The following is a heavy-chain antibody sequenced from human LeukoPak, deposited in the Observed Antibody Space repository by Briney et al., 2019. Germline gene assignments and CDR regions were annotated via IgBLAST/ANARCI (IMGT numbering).Heavy chain of an antibody. CDR1: GGSISSYY. J-gene: IGHJ4*02. D-gene: IGHD3-10*01. CDR2: IDWDDDK. V-gene: IGHV2-70*11. Sequence: TLSLTCTVSGGSISSYYWSWIRQPPGKALEWLARIDWDDDKYFSTSLKTRLTISKDTSRNQVVLTMTKMDTVDTATYYCARAISGSGTCDYWGQGTLVTVSS. CDR3: ARAISGSGTCDY.